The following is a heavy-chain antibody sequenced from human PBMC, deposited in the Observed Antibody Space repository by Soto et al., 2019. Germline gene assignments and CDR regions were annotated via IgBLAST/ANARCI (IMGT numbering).Heavy chain of an antibody. Sequence: GGSLRLSCAASGFTFSSYAMSWVRQAPGKGLEWVSAISGSGGSTYYADSVKGRFTISRDNSKNTLYLQMNSLRAEDTAVYYCAKGKGYYDFWSGYRQTTPYYYYGMDVWGQGTTVTVSS. D-gene: IGHD3-3*01. J-gene: IGHJ6*02. CDR2: ISGSGGST. CDR3: AKGKGYYDFWSGYRQTTPYYYYGMDV. CDR1: GFTFSSYA. V-gene: IGHV3-23*01.